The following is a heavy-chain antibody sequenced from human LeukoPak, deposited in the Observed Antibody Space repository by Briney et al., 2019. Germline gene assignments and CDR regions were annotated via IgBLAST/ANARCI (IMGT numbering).Heavy chain of an antibody. CDR2: VSGRGAHT. CDR1: GFTFSSYA. Sequence: GGSLRHSYAASGFTFSSYAMTWVRPAPGKGLQWVSAVSGRGAHTYYADSVKGRFTISRDNSRDTLYLQMNSLRAEDTAIDICAKDGGTYPYFLDVWGKGTTVIVSS. D-gene: IGHD1-26*01. V-gene: IGHV3-23*01. CDR3: AKDGGTYPYFLDV. J-gene: IGHJ6*03.